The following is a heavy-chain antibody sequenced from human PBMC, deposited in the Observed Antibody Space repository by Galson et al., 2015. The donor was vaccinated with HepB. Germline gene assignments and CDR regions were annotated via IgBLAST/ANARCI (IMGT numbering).Heavy chain of an antibody. V-gene: IGHV3-74*01. J-gene: IGHJ4*02. Sequence: SLRLSCAASGFTFSNYWMHWVRQAPGKGLIWVSRIDSDGSRTSYADSVKGRFTISRDNAKHTLYLQMNSLRAEDTAVYYCARAHYSGYYFYFEYWGQGTLVTVSS. CDR2: IDSDGSRT. D-gene: IGHD3-22*01. CDR3: ARAHYSGYYFYFEY. CDR1: GFTFSNYW.